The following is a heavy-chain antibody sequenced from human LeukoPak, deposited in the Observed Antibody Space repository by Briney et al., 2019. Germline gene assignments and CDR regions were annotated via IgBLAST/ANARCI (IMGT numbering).Heavy chain of an antibody. J-gene: IGHJ4*02. CDR3: AKTTGTYLIDY. V-gene: IGHV4-4*02. D-gene: IGHD4-17*01. CDR1: GGSINTSNW. Sequence: SGTLSLTCAVSGGSINTSNWWSWVRRPPGKGLEWSGEIYHSGSTNYNPSLKSRVAISVDKSKNHFPLRLSSVTAADTAVYYCAKTTGTYLIDYWGQGTLVTVSS. CDR2: IYHSGST.